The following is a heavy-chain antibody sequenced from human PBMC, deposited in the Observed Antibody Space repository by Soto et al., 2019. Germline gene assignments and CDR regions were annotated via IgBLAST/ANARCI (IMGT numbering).Heavy chain of an antibody. CDR3: ASGGRKYYFDY. CDR2: ISGGTT. V-gene: IGHV3-53*01. Sequence: GGSLRLSCATSGFIFSDYYMHWIRQAPGKGLEWISYISGGTTYYADSVKGRFTISRDDSKNTVYLQMNSLRVEDTAVYYCASGGRKYYFDYWGQGALVTVPS. CDR1: GFIFSDYY. D-gene: IGHD6-25*01. J-gene: IGHJ4*02.